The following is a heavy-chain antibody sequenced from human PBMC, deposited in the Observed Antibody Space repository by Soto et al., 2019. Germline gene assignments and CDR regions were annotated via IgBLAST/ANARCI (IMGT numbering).Heavy chain of an antibody. J-gene: IGHJ5*02. CDR2: ISAYNGNT. V-gene: IGHV1-18*01. D-gene: IGHD3-10*01. Sequence: EASVKVSCKASGYTFTSYGISWVRQAPGQGLEWMGWISAYNGNTNYAQKLQGRVTMTTDTSTSTAYMELRSLRSDDTAVYYCARDIDMVRVTPRFDPLGQGTLVTVSS. CDR1: GYTFTSYG. CDR3: ARDIDMVRVTPRFDP.